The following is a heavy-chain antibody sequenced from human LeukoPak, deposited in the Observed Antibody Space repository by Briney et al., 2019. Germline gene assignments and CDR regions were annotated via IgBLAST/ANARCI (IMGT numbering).Heavy chain of an antibody. V-gene: IGHV1-2*02. D-gene: IGHD2-15*01. Sequence: GASVKVSCKASGYTFTGCYMHWVRQAPGQGLEWMGWINPNSGGTNYAQKFQGRVTMTRDTSISTAYMELSRLRSDDTAVYYCAKAATNYYYYMDVWGKGTTVTVSS. CDR3: AKAATNYYYYMDV. J-gene: IGHJ6*03. CDR1: GYTFTGCY. CDR2: INPNSGGT.